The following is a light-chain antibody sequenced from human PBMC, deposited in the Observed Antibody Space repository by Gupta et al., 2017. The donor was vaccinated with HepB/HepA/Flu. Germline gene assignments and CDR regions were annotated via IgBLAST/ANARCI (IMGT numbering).Light chain of an antibody. J-gene: IGLJ3*02. Sequence: SYVLTQPLAVSVGPRNTATTTRGGDNIGSKNVHWYQQKSGKAPALVVYDDRDRPSGIPERFSGSNSGNKATLTISRVEAGDEADYYCRVWESSSAPWVFGGGTKLTVL. CDR3: RVWESSSAPWV. CDR2: DDR. CDR1: NIGSKN. V-gene: IGLV3-21*03.